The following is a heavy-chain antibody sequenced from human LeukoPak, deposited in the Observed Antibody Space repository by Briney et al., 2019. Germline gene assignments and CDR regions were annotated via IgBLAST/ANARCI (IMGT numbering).Heavy chain of an antibody. CDR1: GFMFASVG. J-gene: IGHJ4*02. CDR2: ISGSGGST. D-gene: IGHD3-22*01. Sequence: GGSLRLSCVASGFMFASVGMNWVRQAPGKGLEWVSAISGSGGSTYYADSVKGRFTISRDNSKNTLYLQMNSLRAEDTAVYYCAKADYYDSSGYYYWGQGTLVTVSS. V-gene: IGHV3-23*01. CDR3: AKADYYDSSGYYY.